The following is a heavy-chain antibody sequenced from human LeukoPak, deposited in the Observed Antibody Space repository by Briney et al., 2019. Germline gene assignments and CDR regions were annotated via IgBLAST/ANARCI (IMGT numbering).Heavy chain of an antibody. V-gene: IGHV4-59*01. Sequence: SETLSLTCTVSGGSISSYYWSWIRQPPGKGLEWIGYIYYSGSTNYNPSLKSRVTISVDTSKNQFSLKLSSVTAADTAVYYCARVQEWFDAFDIWGQGTMVTVSS. D-gene: IGHD3-3*01. CDR3: ARVQEWFDAFDI. CDR2: IYYSGST. CDR1: GGSISSYY. J-gene: IGHJ3*02.